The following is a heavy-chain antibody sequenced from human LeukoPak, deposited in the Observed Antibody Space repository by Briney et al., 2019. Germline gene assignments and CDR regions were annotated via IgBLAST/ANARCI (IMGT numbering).Heavy chain of an antibody. CDR3: AKDYDYYYDSSGYYYSYFDY. CDR1: GFTFSSYA. CDR2: RSYDGSNK. V-gene: IGHV3-30-3*01. J-gene: IGHJ4*02. Sequence: GGSLRLSCAASGFTFSSYAMHWVRQAPGKGLAWVAVRSYDGSNKYYADSVKGRFTISRYNSKNTLYLQMNSLRAEDTAVYYCAKDYDYYYDSSGYYYSYFDYWGQGTLVTVSS. D-gene: IGHD3-22*01.